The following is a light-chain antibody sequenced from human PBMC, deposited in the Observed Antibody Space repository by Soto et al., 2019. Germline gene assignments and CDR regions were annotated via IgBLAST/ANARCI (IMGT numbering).Light chain of an antibody. J-gene: IGLJ2*01. CDR2: EVS. CDR1: SSDVGGYNY. V-gene: IGLV2-8*01. Sequence: QSVLTQPPSASGSPGQSVTISCTGTSSDVGGYNYVSWYQQHPGKAPKLMIYEVSKRPSGVPDRFSGSKSGNTASLTASGLQAEEEVDYYCSSYAGSNNPVVFGAGTKLSVL. CDR3: SSYAGSNNPVV.